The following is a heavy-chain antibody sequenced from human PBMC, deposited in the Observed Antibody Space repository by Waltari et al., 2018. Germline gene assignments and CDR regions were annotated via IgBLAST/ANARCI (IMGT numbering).Heavy chain of an antibody. CDR2: IYYSGST. CDR1: GGSISSHY. Sequence: QVQLQESGPGLVKPSETLSLTCTVSGGSISSHYWSWIRQPPGKGLELIGYIYYSGSTNYNPSLKSRVTISVDTSKNQFSLKLSSVTAADTAVYYCARGYSSGWYRDDAFDIWGQGTMVTVSS. V-gene: IGHV4-59*11. CDR3: ARGYSSGWYRDDAFDI. J-gene: IGHJ3*02. D-gene: IGHD6-19*01.